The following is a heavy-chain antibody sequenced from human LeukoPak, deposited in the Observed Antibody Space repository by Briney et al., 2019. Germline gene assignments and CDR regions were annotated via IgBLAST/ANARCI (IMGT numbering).Heavy chain of an antibody. V-gene: IGHV3-33*08. CDR3: ARQWFGDWGYYFDH. D-gene: IGHD3-10*01. CDR2: IRYDGSNK. Sequence: PGRSLRLSCAASGFTFSSYGMHWVRQAPGKGLEWVAFIRYDGSNKYYADSVKGRFTISRDNAKNSLYLQMNSLRAEDTAVYYCARQWFGDWGYYFDHWGQGTLVTVSS. CDR1: GFTFSSYG. J-gene: IGHJ4*02.